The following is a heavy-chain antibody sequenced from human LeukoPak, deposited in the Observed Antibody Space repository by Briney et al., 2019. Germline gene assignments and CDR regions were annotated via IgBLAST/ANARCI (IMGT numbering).Heavy chain of an antibody. V-gene: IGHV1-2*02. Sequence: ASVKVSCKASGYTFTGYYMHWVRQAPGQGLEWMGWINPNSGGTNYAQKFQGRVTMTRDTSISTAYMELNRLRSGDTAVYYCASGDDYSNYWYYWGQGTPVTVSS. D-gene: IGHD4-11*01. CDR2: INPNSGGT. CDR1: GYTFTGYY. CDR3: ASGDDYSNYWYY. J-gene: IGHJ4*02.